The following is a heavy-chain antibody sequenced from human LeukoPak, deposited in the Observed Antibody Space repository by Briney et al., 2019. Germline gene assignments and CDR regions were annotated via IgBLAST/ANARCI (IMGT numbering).Heavy chain of an antibody. J-gene: IGHJ4*02. Sequence: GGSLRLSCAASGFTFRSYSMNWVRQAPGKGLEWVSCISSSGSYIYYADSVKGRFTISRDNAKNSLYLQMNSLRAEDTAVYYCARDEYASSPGYFDYWGQGTLVTVSS. V-gene: IGHV3-21*01. CDR1: GFTFRSYS. D-gene: IGHD6-6*01. CDR3: ARDEYASSPGYFDY. CDR2: ISSSGSYI.